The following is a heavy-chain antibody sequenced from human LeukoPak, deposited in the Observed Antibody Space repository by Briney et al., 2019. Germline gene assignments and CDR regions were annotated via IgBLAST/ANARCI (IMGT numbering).Heavy chain of an antibody. CDR2: ISSSSSYI. D-gene: IGHD3-10*01. CDR3: ARIYGSGSYVGLYGMDV. Sequence: GGSLRLSCAASGFTFSSYSMNWVRQAPGKGLEWVSSISSSSSYIYYADSVKGRFTTSRDNAKNSLYLQMNSLRAEDTAVYYCARIYGSGSYVGLYGMDVWGQGTTVTVSS. V-gene: IGHV3-21*01. CDR1: GFTFSSYS. J-gene: IGHJ6*02.